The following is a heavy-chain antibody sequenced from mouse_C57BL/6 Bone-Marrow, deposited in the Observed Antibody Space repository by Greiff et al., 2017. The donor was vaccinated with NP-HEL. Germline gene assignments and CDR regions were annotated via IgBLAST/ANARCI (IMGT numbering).Heavy chain of an antibody. Sequence: DVMLVESGDGLVKPGGSLKLSCAASGFTFSSYAMSWVRQTPEQRLEWVAYISRGGDYINYADTLKGRSTFSRDKARNTLYLQMSSLKSEDTAMYYCTRSLRSLFAYWGEGTLVTVSA. CDR1: GFTFSSYA. CDR2: ISRGGDYI. CDR3: TRSLRSLFAY. J-gene: IGHJ3*01. V-gene: IGHV5-9-1*02. D-gene: IGHD1-1*01.